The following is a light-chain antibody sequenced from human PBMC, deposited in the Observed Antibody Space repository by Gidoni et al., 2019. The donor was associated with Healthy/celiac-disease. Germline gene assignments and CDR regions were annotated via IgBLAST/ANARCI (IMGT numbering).Light chain of an antibody. Sequence: DIQWTQSPSTLSASVGDRVTITCRASQSISSWLAWYQQKPGKAPKLLIYKASSLESGVPSRFSGSGSGTEFTLTISSLQPDDFATYYCQQYNSYPYTFGHXTKLEIK. J-gene: IGKJ2*01. CDR3: QQYNSYPYT. V-gene: IGKV1-5*03. CDR1: QSISSW. CDR2: KAS.